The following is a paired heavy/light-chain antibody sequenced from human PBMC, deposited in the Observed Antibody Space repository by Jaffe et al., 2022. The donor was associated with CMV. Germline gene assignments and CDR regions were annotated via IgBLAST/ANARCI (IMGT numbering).Heavy chain of an antibody. D-gene: IGHD2-21*02. J-gene: IGHJ3*02. CDR2: IRSKAYGGTT. CDR3: NGQADEDCGGDCWNAFDI. Sequence: EVQLVESGGGLVKPGRSLRLSCTASGFTFGDYAMSWFRQAPGKGLEWVGFIRSKAYGGTTEYAASVKGRFTISRDDSKSIAYLQMNSLKTEDTAVYYCNGQADEDCGGDCWNAFDIWGQGTMVTVSS. V-gene: IGHV3-49*05. CDR1: GFTFGDYA.
Light chain of an antibody. V-gene: IGKV3-11*01. CDR3: QQRSNWPPWT. CDR1: QSVSSY. CDR2: DAS. J-gene: IGKJ1*01. Sequence: EIVLTQSPATLSLSPGERATLSCRASQSVSSYLAWYQQKPGQAPRLLIYDASNRATGIPARFSGSGSGTDFTLTISSLEPEDFAVYYCQQRSNWPPWTFGQGTKVEIK.